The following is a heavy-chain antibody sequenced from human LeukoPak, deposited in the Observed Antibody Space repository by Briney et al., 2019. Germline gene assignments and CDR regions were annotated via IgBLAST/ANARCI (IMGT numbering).Heavy chain of an antibody. V-gene: IGHV3-21*01. CDR3: ARPHPRTVFGVFSYYYGMDV. Sequence: GGSLRLSCAASGFTFRSYSMNWVRQAPGKGLEWVSSISSSSTYIYYADSVKGRFIISRDNAKNSLYLQMDSLRAEDTAVYYCARPHPRTVFGVFSYYYGMDVWGQGTTVTVSS. CDR2: ISSSSTYI. J-gene: IGHJ6*02. CDR1: GFTFRSYS. D-gene: IGHD3-3*01.